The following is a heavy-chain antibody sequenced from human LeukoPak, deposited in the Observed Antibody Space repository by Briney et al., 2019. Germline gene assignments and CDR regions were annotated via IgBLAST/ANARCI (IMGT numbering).Heavy chain of an antibody. J-gene: IGHJ3*02. Sequence: SETLSLTCTVSGGSISSSSYFWGWLRQPPGKGLEWIGSVYYSGSNYYNPSLKSRVTMTVDTSKDQFSLKLTSVTAADTAVYYCARDRGYSSSPRAFDIWGQGTMVTVSS. CDR2: VYYSGSN. CDR3: ARDRGYSSSPRAFDI. D-gene: IGHD6-13*01. CDR1: GGSISSSSYF. V-gene: IGHV4-39*07.